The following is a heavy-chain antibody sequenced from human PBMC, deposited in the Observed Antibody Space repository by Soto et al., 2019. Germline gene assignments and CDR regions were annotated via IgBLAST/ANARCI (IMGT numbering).Heavy chain of an antibody. D-gene: IGHD1-20*01. CDR3: AKRQSVNFGPFDS. CDR2: ISGSGANT. CDR1: GFSISSDA. Sequence: EVYLLESGGGLIQPGGSLRLSCAASGFSISSDAMSWVRQAPGKGLEWVSGISGSGANTNYADSVKGRFAISIDNYKNTLYLQLSSLRAEDTAVYYCAKRQSVNFGPFDSWGQGTLVTVSS. J-gene: IGHJ4*02. V-gene: IGHV3-23*01.